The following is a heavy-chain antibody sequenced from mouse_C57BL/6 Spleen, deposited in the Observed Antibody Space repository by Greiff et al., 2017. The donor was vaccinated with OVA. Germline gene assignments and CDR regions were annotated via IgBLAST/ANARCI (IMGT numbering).Heavy chain of an antibody. Sequence: EVQLQQSGTVLARPGASVKMSCKTSGYTFTSYWMHWVKQRPGQGLEWIGAIYPGNSDTSYNQKFKGKAKLTAVTSASTAYMELSSLTNEDSAVYYWTREDLGNDGYYGSSYPRDDGGQGTTRTVSA. V-gene: IGHV1-5*01. CDR1: GYTFTSYW. CDR2: IYPGNSDT. J-gene: IGHJ2*01. CDR3: TREDLGNDGYYGSSYPRDD. D-gene: IGHD1-1*01.